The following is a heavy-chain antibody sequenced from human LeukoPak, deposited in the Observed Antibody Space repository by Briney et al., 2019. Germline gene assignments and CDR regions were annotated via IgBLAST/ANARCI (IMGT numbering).Heavy chain of an antibody. Sequence: GGSLRLSCAASGFTFSSYAMSWVRQAPGKGLEWVSAISGSGGSTYYADSVKGRFTISGDNSKNTLYLQMNSLRAEDTAVYYCAKSCSSTSCSSLNFDYWGQGTLVTVSS. CDR1: GFTFSSYA. V-gene: IGHV3-23*01. CDR2: ISGSGGST. J-gene: IGHJ4*02. CDR3: AKSCSSTSCSSLNFDY. D-gene: IGHD2-2*01.